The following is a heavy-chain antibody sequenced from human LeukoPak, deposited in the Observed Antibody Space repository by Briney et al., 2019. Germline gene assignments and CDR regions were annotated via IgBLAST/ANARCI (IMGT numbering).Heavy chain of an antibody. V-gene: IGHV3-23*01. J-gene: IGHJ4*02. CDR1: GFTFSSYA. CDR3: AKGAYDFWSEFDY. D-gene: IGHD3-3*01. Sequence: GALRLSCAASGFTFSSYAMSWVRQAPGKGLEWVSAISGGGGSTYYADSVKGRFTISRDNSKNTLYLQMNSLRAEDTAVYYCAKGAYDFWSEFDYWGQGTLVTVSS. CDR2: ISGGGGST.